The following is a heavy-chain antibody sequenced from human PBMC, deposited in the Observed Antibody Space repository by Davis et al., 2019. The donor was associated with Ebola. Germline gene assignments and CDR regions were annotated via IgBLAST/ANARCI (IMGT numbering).Heavy chain of an antibody. CDR1: GGSISSYY. Sequence: MPSETLSLTCTVSGGSISSYYWSWIRQPPGKGLEWIGYIYYSGSTNYNPSLKSRVTISVDTSKNQFSLKLSSVTAADTAVYYCARRRVRGVIITYAFDSWGQGTTVTVSS. CDR3: ARRRVRGVIITYAFDS. CDR2: IYYSGST. V-gene: IGHV4-59*01. D-gene: IGHD3-10*01. J-gene: IGHJ3*02.